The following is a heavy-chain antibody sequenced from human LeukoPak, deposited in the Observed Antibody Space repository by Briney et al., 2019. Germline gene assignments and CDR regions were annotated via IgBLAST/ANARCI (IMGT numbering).Heavy chain of an antibody. CDR1: GFTFSSYW. D-gene: IGHD4-17*01. Sequence: PGGSLRLSCAASGFTFSSYWMSWVRQAPGKGLEWVANIKQDGSEKYYVDSVKGRFTISRDNAKNSLYLQMNSLRAEDTAVYYCARDWRHDYGDLYYYYGMDVWGQGTTVTVSS. CDR3: ARDWRHDYGDLYYYYGMDV. V-gene: IGHV3-7*01. J-gene: IGHJ6*02. CDR2: IKQDGSEK.